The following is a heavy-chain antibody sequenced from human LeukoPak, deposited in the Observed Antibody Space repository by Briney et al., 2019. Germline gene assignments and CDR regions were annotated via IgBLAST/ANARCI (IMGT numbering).Heavy chain of an antibody. CDR3: ARDHDWGVDY. CDR1: GYTFTGYY. V-gene: IGHV1-2*02. J-gene: IGHJ4*02. CDR2: INGKRGDT. Sequence: ASVKVSCKASGYTFTGYYIHWLRQAPGQGLEWMGWINGKRGDTNYAQNFQDRVTMTRDTSTSTVYMELSRLTVDDTAVYYCARDHDWGVDYWGQGTLVTVSS. D-gene: IGHD7-27*01.